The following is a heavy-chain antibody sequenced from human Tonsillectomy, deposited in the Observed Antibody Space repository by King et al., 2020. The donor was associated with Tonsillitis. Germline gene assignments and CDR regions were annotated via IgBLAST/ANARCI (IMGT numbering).Heavy chain of an antibody. V-gene: IGHV1-69*01. Sequence: QLVQSGAEVKKPGSSVKVSCKASGGTFSSYAIGWVRQAPGQGLEWMGGIIPIFATPIYAQKFQGRVTISADESTSTAYLELSSLRSEDTAVYFCASTGAQETPMVNLYYYYYMDVWGKGTTVTVSS. D-gene: IGHD5-18*01. CDR1: GGTFSSYA. J-gene: IGHJ6*03. CDR3: ASTGAQETPMVNLYYYYYMDV. CDR2: IIPIFATP.